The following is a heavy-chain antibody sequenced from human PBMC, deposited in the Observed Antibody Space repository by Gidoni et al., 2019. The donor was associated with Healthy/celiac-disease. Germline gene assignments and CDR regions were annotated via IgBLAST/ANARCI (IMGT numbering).Heavy chain of an antibody. CDR3: AREGVRIAAAGDYWYFDL. CDR1: GFTFSSYW. Sequence: EVQLVESGGGLVQPGGSLRLSCAASGFTFSSYWMSWVRQAPGKGLEWVANIKQDGSEKYYVDSVKGRFTISRDNAKNSLYLQMNSLRAEDTAVYYCAREGVRIAAAGDYWYFDLWGRGTLVTVSS. V-gene: IGHV3-7*03. J-gene: IGHJ2*01. CDR2: IKQDGSEK. D-gene: IGHD6-13*01.